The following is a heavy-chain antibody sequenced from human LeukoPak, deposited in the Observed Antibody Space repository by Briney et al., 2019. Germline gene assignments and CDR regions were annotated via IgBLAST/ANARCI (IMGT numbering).Heavy chain of an antibody. V-gene: IGHV2-70*11. CDR2: IDWDNDK. CDR3: ARGYYDTSAYIDY. J-gene: IGHJ4*02. D-gene: IGHD3-22*01. Sequence: SGPTLVNPTQTLTLTCTFSGFSLSTGGMCVSWIRQPPGKALEWLARIDWDNDKYYSTSLKTRLTISKDTSKNQVVLTMTNMDPVDTATYYCARGYYDTSAYIDYWGQGTLATVSS. CDR1: GFSLSTGGMC.